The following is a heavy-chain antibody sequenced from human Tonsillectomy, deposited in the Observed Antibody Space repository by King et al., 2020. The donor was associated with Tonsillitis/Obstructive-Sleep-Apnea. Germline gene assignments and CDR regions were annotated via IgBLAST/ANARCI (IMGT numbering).Heavy chain of an antibody. CDR3: ARDMVLEAGGDAFDI. Sequence: LQLQESGPGLVKPSETLSLTCTVSGVSISSYYWSWIRQPPGKGLEWIGYIYYSGSTNYNPSLKSRVTISVDTSKNQFSLKLSSVTAADTAVYYCARDMVLEAGGDAFDIWGQGTMVTVSS. CDR2: IYYSGST. V-gene: IGHV4-59*01. J-gene: IGHJ3*02. D-gene: IGHD2-8*01. CDR1: GVSISSYY.